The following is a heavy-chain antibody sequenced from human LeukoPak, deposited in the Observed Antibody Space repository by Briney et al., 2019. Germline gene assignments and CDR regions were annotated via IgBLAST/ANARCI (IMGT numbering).Heavy chain of an antibody. V-gene: IGHV3-30*02. CDR1: GFTFSSYG. CDR2: IRYDGSNK. CDR3: AKGAGYYFDY. D-gene: IGHD1-14*01. J-gene: IGHJ4*02. Sequence: AGGSLRLSCAASGFTFSSYGMHWVRQAPGKGLEWVAFIRYDGSNKYYADSVKGRFIISRDNSKDMLFLQMNSLRAEDTAVYYCAKGAGYYFDYWGQGTLVTVSS.